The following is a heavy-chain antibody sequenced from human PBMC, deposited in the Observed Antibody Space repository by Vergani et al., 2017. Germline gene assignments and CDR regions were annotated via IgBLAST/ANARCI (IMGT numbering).Heavy chain of an antibody. CDR2: MNPNSGNT. V-gene: IGHV1-8*01. CDR3: ARAPESPAAIVWSGWFDP. J-gene: IGHJ5*02. D-gene: IGHD2-2*01. CDR1: GYTFTSYD. Sequence: QVQLVQSGAEVKKPGASVKVSCKASGYTFTSYDINWVRQATGQGLEWMGWMNPNSGNTGYAQKFQGRVTMTRNTSISTAYMELISLRSEDTAVYYCARAPESPAAIVWSGWFDPWGQGTLVTVSS.